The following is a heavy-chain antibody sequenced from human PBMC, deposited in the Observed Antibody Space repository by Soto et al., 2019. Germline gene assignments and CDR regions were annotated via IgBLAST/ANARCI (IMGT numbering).Heavy chain of an antibody. D-gene: IGHD5-18*01. J-gene: IGHJ4*02. V-gene: IGHV3-33*03. CDR2: IWSDGNNK. CDR3: ARIQLDTIMALDY. Sequence: QVQLVESGGGVVQPGRSLRLSCAASGFTFNTYGFHWVRQAPGKGLEWVAVIWSDGNNKYYADSVKGRFTISRDSSKNALYLPMNSLRVEDTAVYSCARIQLDTIMALDYWGQGTLVTVSS. CDR1: GFTFNTYG.